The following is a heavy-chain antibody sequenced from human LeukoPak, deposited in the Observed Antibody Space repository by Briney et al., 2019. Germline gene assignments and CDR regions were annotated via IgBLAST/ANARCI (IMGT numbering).Heavy chain of an antibody. V-gene: IGHV3-23*01. CDR2: ISGSGGST. Sequence: GGSLRLSCAASGFTFSSYGMHWVRQAPGKGLEWVSAISGSGGSTYYADSVKGRFTISRDNSKNTLYLQMNSLRAEDTAVYYCAKCRDRWLRSVDYWGQGTLVTVSS. CDR3: AKCRDRWLRSVDY. D-gene: IGHD5-12*01. J-gene: IGHJ4*02. CDR1: GFTFSSYG.